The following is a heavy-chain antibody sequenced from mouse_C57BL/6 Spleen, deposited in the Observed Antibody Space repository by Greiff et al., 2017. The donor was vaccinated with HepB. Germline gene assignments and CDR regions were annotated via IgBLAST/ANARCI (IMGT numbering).Heavy chain of an antibody. J-gene: IGHJ3*01. V-gene: IGHV1-53*01. CDR2: INPSNGGT. CDR3: ARRTPLTGPAWVAY. Sequence: QVQLQQPGTELVKPGASVKLSCKASGYTFTSYWMHWVKQRPGQGLEWIGNINPSNGGTNYNEKFKSKATLTVDKSSSTAYMQLSSLTSDDSAVYYSARRTPLTGPAWVAYWGQGTLVTVSA. D-gene: IGHD6-1*01. CDR1: GYTFTSYW.